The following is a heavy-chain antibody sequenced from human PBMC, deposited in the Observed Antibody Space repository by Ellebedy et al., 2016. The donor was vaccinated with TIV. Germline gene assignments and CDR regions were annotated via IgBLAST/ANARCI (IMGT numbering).Heavy chain of an antibody. CDR3: ARDGATTFLDS. D-gene: IGHD1-26*01. CDR2: INHSGST. CDR1: GGSFSGYY. J-gene: IGHJ4*02. Sequence: SETLSLXXAVYGGSFSGYYWSWIRQPPGKGLEWIGEINHSGSTNYNPSLKSRVTISGDTSKNQFSLKLSSVTAADTAVYYCARDGATTFLDSWGPGTLVTVSS. V-gene: IGHV4-34*01.